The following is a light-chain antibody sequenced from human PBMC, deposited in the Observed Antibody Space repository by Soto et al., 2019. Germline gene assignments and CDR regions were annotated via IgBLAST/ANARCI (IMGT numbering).Light chain of an antibody. CDR2: GNS. V-gene: IGLV1-40*01. J-gene: IGLJ1*01. Sequence: QSVLTQPPSVSGAPGQRVTISCTGSSSNIGAGYDVHWYQQLPGTAPKLLIYGNSNRPSGVPDRFSGSKSGTSASLAITGLQADYLVDHHRQSYTLCLSGSVFRTGFNGT. CDR3: QSYTLCLSGSV. CDR1: SSNIGAGYD.